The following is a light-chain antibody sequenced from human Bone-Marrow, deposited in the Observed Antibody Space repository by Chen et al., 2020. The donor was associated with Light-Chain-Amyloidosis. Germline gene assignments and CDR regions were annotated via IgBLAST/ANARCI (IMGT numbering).Light chain of an antibody. CDR3: QQRSNWPPLT. CDR2: DAS. CDR1: QSVSSY. Sequence: EIVLTQSPATLSLSPGERATLSCRASQSVSSYLAWYQQKPGQAPRRLIYDASNRATGIPARFSCSGSGTDFTLTISSLEPEDFAVYYCQQRSNWPPLTFGGGTKVEIK. J-gene: IGKJ4*01. V-gene: IGKV3-11*01.